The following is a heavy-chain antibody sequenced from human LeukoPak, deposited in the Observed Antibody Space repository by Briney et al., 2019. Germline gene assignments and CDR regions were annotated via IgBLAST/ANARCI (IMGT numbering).Heavy chain of an antibody. Sequence: PGGSLRLSCAASGFTFSSYAMSWVRQAPGKGLKGASVISGRGGSTYYADSVKGRFTISRDNAKNSLYLQMNSLRAEDTAVYYCARPHLYSSSWYRHPAEYFQHWGQGTLVTVSS. D-gene: IGHD6-13*01. CDR2: ISGRGGST. CDR3: ARPHLYSSSWYRHPAEYFQH. CDR1: GFTFSSYA. J-gene: IGHJ1*01. V-gene: IGHV3-23*01.